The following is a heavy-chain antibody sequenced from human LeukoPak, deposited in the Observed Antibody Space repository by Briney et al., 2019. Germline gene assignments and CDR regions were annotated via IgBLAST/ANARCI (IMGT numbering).Heavy chain of an antibody. CDR3: ARAPDEWELLYYFDY. V-gene: IGHV4-59*01. Sequence: SETLSLTCTVSGGSISSYYWSWIRQPPGKGLEWIGYIYYSGSTNYNPSLKSRVTISVDTSKNQFSLKLSSVTAAVTAVYYCARAPDEWELLYYFDYWGQGTLVTVSS. CDR1: GGSISSYY. D-gene: IGHD1-26*01. CDR2: IYYSGST. J-gene: IGHJ4*02.